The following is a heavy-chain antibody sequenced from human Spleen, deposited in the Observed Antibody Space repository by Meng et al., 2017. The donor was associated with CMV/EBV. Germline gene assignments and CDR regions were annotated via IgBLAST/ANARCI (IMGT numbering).Heavy chain of an antibody. D-gene: IGHD5-24*01. J-gene: IGHJ4*02. CDR3: ARDGWLQSERFDY. Sequence: GGSLRLSCAASGFTFSSYGMHWVRQAPGKGLEWVAFIRYDGSNKYYADSVKGRFTISRDNAKNSLYVQMNGLRVEDTAVYYCARDGWLQSERFDYWGQGTLVTVSS. V-gene: IGHV3-30*02. CDR2: IRYDGSNK. CDR1: GFTFSSYG.